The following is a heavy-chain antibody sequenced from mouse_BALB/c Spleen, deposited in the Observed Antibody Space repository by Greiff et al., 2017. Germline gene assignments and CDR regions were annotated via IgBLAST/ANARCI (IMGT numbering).Heavy chain of an antibody. J-gene: IGHJ4*01. CDR2: INPDSSTI. V-gene: IGHV4-1*02. CDR1: GFDFSRYW. CDR3: ARHGDEETAMDY. Sequence: EVQLQESGGGLVQPGGSLKLSCAASGFDFSRYWMSWVRQAPGKGLEWIGEINPDSSTINYTPSLKDKFIISRDNAKNTLYLQMSSLKSEDTALYYCARHGDEETAMDYWGQGTSVTVSS.